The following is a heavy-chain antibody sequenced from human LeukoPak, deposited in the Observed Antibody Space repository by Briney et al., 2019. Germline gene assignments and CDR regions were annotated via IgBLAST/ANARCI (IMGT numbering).Heavy chain of an antibody. CDR3: ARVILRVGGVTTLSQSVHWFDA. V-gene: IGHV4-39*07. D-gene: IGHD3-16*01. Sequence: SETLPLTCTVSGGSISSSSYYWGWLRQPPGKGLEWIGSIYYSGSTYYNPSLQSRVTISVDTSINHFSLKWSTLTAADTAVYYCARVILRVGGVTTLSQSVHWFDAWGQGTLVTVSS. CDR2: IYYSGST. J-gene: IGHJ5*01. CDR1: GGSISSSSYY.